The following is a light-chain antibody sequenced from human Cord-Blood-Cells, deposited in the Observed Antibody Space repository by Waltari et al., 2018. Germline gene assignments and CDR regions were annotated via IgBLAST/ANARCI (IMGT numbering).Light chain of an antibody. J-gene: IGKJ2*01. CDR1: QSISSY. Sequence: DIQMTQSPSSLSASVGDRVTITCRASQSISSYLNWYQQKPGKAPKLLIYAASSLQSGVPSRCSGSGSGTDFTLTISSLQPEDFATYYCQQSYRTPYTFGQGTKLEIK. CDR3: QQSYRTPYT. V-gene: IGKV1-39*01. CDR2: AAS.